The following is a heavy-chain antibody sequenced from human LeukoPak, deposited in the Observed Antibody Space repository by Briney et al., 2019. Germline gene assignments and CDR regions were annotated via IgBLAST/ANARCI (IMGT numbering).Heavy chain of an antibody. CDR1: GYTFTSYG. CDR3: AKTDSSGWSDY. CDR2: ISAYNGNT. J-gene: IGHJ4*02. D-gene: IGHD6-19*01. Sequence: ASVKVSCKTSGYTFTSYGISWVRQAPGQGLEWMGWISAYNGNTNYAQKLQGRVTMTTDTSTSTAYMELRSLRSDDTAVYYCAKTDSSGWSDYWGQGTLVTVSS. V-gene: IGHV1-18*01.